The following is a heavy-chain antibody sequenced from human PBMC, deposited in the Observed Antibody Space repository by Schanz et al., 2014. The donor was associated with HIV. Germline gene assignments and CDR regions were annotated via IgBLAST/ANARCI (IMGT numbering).Heavy chain of an antibody. CDR1: GFTFSTYG. V-gene: IGHV3-33*01. CDR2: IWYDGINK. CDR3: ARVKGAVDY. J-gene: IGHJ4*02. Sequence: VQLVESGGGLVQPGKSLRLSCAASGFTFSTYGMHWVRQAPGKGLEWVAVIWYDGINKYYADSVKGRFTISRDNTKSSLYLQMNSLRAEDTAVYYCARVKGAVDYWGQGTLVTVSS.